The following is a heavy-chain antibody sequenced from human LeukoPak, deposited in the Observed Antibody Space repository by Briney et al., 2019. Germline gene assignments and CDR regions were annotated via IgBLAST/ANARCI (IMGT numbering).Heavy chain of an antibody. J-gene: IGHJ6*03. Sequence: GASVKVSCKASGYTFTSYGISWVRQAPGQGLEWVGWISAYNGNTNYAQKLQGRVTMTTDTSTSTAYMELRSLRSDDTAVYYCARVPERFETYYYYMDVWGKGTTVTVSS. D-gene: IGHD1-1*01. CDR3: ARVPERFETYYYYMDV. CDR2: ISAYNGNT. V-gene: IGHV1-18*01. CDR1: GYTFTSYG.